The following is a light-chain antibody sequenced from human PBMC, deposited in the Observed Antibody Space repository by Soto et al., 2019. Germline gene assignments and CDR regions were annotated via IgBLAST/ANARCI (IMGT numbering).Light chain of an antibody. J-gene: IGKJ3*01. V-gene: IGKV3-11*01. CDR3: QQYGSSPFT. Sequence: EIVFTQSPATLSLSPGERATLSCRASQSVSSYLAWYQQKPGQAPRLLIYDASNRATGIPARFSGSGSGTDFTLTISSLEPEDFAVYYCQQYGSSPFTFGPGTKVDIK. CDR1: QSVSSY. CDR2: DAS.